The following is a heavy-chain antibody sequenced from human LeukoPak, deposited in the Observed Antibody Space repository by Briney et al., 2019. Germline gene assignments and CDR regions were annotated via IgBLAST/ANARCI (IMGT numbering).Heavy chain of an antibody. Sequence: PGGSLRLSCAASGFTFSSYGMSWVRQAPGKGLEWVSAISGSGGSTYYADSVKGRFTISRDNSKNTLYLQMNSLRAEDTAVYYCAKAQREYYYDSSGYYPLGYWGQGTLVTVSS. D-gene: IGHD3-22*01. V-gene: IGHV3-23*01. J-gene: IGHJ4*02. CDR3: AKAQREYYYDSSGYYPLGY. CDR2: ISGSGGST. CDR1: GFTFSSYG.